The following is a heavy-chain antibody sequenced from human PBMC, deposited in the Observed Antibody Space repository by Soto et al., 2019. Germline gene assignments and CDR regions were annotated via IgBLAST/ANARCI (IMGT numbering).Heavy chain of an antibody. D-gene: IGHD3-22*01. J-gene: IGHJ4*02. CDR3: AREGAAYDSSGQQGDY. V-gene: IGHV5-51*01. CDR2: IYPGDSDT. CDR1: GYSFTSYW. Sequence: PGESLKISCKGSGYSFTSYWIGWVRQMPGKGLEWMGIIYPGDSDTRYSPSFQGQVTISADKSISTAYLQWSSLKASDTAMYYCAREGAAYDSSGQQGDYWGQGTLVTVSS.